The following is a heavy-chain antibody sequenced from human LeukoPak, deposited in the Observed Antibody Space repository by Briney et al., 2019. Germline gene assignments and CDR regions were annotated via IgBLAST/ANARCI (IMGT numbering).Heavy chain of an antibody. V-gene: IGHV4-39*07. CDR2: IYYSGST. Sequence: SETLSLTCTVSGDSISSSTYYWGWIRQPPGKGLEWIGSIYYSGSTYYNPSLKSRVTISVDTSKNQFSLKLSSVTAADTAVYYCAREGSSGYYTLGYWGQGTLVTVSS. D-gene: IGHD3-22*01. CDR1: GDSISSSTYY. CDR3: AREGSSGYYTLGY. J-gene: IGHJ4*02.